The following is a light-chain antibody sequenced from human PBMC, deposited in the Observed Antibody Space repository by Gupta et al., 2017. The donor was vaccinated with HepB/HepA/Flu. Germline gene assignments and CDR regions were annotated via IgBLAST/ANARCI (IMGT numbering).Light chain of an antibody. V-gene: IGLV2-18*01. CDR3: SLYTTSKTEV. J-gene: IGLJ1*01. Sequence: QSVLTQPPSVSGSPGQSVTISCTGTSSDIGSYTRVSWYQQSPGTAPILICDEVDNRPSGVPDRGAGSKSGNTALLNISGLQTEDEAYDYCSLYTTSKTEVFGIGTKVTVL. CDR2: EVD. CDR1: SSDIGSYTR.